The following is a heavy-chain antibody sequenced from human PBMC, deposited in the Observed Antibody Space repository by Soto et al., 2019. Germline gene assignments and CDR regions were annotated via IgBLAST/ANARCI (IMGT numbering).Heavy chain of an antibody. V-gene: IGHV4-30-2*01. Sequence: QLQLQESGSGLVKPSQTLSLTCAVSGGSISSGGYSWSWIRQPPGKGLEWIGYIYHSGSTYYNPSLKSRGTIPVDRPKNQFSPKLSSVTAADTAVHYGAGGAADWCLALWGRGTLVAVAS. J-gene: IGHJ2*01. CDR3: AGGAADWCLAL. CDR1: GGSISSGGYS. CDR2: IYHSGST. D-gene: IGHD3-16*01.